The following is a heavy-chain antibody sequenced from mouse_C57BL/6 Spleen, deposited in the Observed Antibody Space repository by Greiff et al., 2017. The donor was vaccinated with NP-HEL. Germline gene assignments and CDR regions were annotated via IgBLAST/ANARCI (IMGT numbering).Heavy chain of an antibody. J-gene: IGHJ4*01. D-gene: IGHD2-3*01. Sequence: VQLQQSGPGLVQPSQSLSITCTVSGFSLTSYGVHWVRQSPGKGLEWLGVIWRGGSTDYNPAFMSRLSITKDNTKSQVFFKMNGLQADDTAIYYCAEKDGYPIYAMDYWGQGTSVTVSS. CDR1: GFSLTSYG. CDR3: AEKDGYPIYAMDY. V-gene: IGHV2-5*01. CDR2: IWRGGST.